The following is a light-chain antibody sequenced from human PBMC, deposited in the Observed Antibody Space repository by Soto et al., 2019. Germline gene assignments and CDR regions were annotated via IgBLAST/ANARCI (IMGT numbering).Light chain of an antibody. Sequence: DMVMTPSPDSLAVSLGERATINCKSSQNILYSSNNKNYLAWYQQKSGQPPKLLIYWASTRESGVPDRFSGSGSGTDFTLTISSLQAEDVAVYYCQQYYISPLTFGGGTKVDIK. V-gene: IGKV4-1*01. CDR3: QQYYISPLT. CDR2: WAS. J-gene: IGKJ4*01. CDR1: QNILYSSNNKNY.